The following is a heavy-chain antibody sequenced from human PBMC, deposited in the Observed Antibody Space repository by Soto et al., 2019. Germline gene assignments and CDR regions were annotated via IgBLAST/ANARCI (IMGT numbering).Heavy chain of an antibody. Sequence: QVQLQQWGAGLLKPSETLSLTCAVYGGSFSGYYWSWIRQPPGKGLEWIGEINHSGSTNYNPSLKSRVTISVDTSKNQFSLKLSSVTAADTAVYYCARGDEQLAACDIWGQGTMVTVSS. CDR1: GGSFSGYY. CDR2: INHSGST. D-gene: IGHD6-13*01. V-gene: IGHV4-34*01. CDR3: ARGDEQLAACDI. J-gene: IGHJ3*02.